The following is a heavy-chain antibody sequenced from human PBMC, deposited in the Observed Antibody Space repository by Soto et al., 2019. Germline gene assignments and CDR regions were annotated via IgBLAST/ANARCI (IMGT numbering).Heavy chain of an antibody. J-gene: IGHJ4*02. V-gene: IGHV4-34*01. CDR1: GGSFSAYY. CDR2: INHSGST. CDR3: ARRSGFDS. Sequence: QVQLQQWGAGLLKPSETLSLTCAVYGGSFSAYYWSWVRQPPGKGLEWIGEINHSGSTNYNPSLKSRVTTAVDRPRNKSSLKLSSGTAGDTAVYYCARRSGFDSWGQGPWSPSPQ.